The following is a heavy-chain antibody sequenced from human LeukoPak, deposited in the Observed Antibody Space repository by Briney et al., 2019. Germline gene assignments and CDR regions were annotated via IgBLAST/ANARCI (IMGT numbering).Heavy chain of an antibody. Sequence: SETLSLTCTVSGGSISSYYWSWIRQPPGKGLEWIGYIYYSGGTNYNPSLKSRATISVDTSKNQFSLKLSSVTAADTAVYYCARLGSSSWYYFEYWGQGTLVTVSS. D-gene: IGHD6-13*01. J-gene: IGHJ4*02. V-gene: IGHV4-59*01. CDR2: IYYSGGT. CDR1: GGSISSYY. CDR3: ARLGSSSWYYFEY.